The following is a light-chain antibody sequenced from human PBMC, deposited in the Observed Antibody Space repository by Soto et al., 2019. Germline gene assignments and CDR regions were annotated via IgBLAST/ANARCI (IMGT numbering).Light chain of an antibody. J-gene: IGLJ1*01. Sequence: QSVLTQPASVSGSPGQSITISCSGTSSDIGTYDHVAWFHQFPGKTPKLMIYSVSNRPSGVSYRFSGSKSGNTASLTISGLQAEDDADYYCISYTVTRSYVFGTGTKLTVL. V-gene: IGLV2-14*01. CDR1: SSDIGTYDH. CDR2: SVS. CDR3: ISYTVTRSYV.